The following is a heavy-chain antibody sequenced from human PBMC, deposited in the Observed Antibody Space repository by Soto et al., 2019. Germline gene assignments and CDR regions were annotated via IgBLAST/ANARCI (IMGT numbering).Heavy chain of an antibody. CDR1: GYTFTGYY. J-gene: IGHJ3*02. D-gene: IGHD1-26*01. V-gene: IGHV1-2*02. CDR3: ARLRVGATQHDAFDI. CDR2: INPNSGGT. Sequence: QVQLVQSGAEVKKPGASVKVSCKASGYTFTGYYMHWVRQAPGQGLEWMGWINPNSGGTNYAQKFQGGVTMTRDTSISTAYMELSRLRSDDTAVYYCARLRVGATQHDAFDIWGQGTMVTVSS.